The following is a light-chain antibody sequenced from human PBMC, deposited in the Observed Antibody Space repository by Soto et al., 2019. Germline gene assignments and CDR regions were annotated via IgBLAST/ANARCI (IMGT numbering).Light chain of an antibody. Sequence: EIVLTQSPGTLSLSPGERATLSCRASQSVSSSYLAWYQRKPGQAPRLLIYVASSRATGIPDRCSGSGSGTDFTLTITRLEPEDFAVYFCQQYGSSPQTFGQGTKLEIK. CDR3: QQYGSSPQT. J-gene: IGKJ2*01. CDR1: QSVSSSY. V-gene: IGKV3-20*01. CDR2: VAS.